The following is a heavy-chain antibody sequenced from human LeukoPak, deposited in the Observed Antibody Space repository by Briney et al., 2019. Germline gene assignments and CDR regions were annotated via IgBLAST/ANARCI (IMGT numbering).Heavy chain of an antibody. CDR2: INPNSGGT. J-gene: IGHJ4*02. D-gene: IGHD3-22*01. CDR3: ARGAQYYYDSSGYSRFNY. Sequence: ASVKVSCKASGYTFTGYYMHWVRQAPGQGLEWMGWINPNSGGTNYAQEFQGRVTMTRDTSISTAYMELSRLRSDDTAVYYCARGAQYYYDSSGYSRFNYWGQGTLVTVSS. CDR1: GYTFTGYY. V-gene: IGHV1-2*02.